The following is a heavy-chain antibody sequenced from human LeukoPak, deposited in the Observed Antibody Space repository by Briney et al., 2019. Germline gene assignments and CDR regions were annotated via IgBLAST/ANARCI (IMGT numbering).Heavy chain of an antibody. J-gene: IGHJ5*02. CDR3: ACYGSGSRNWFDL. CDR1: GFTFSSYA. D-gene: IGHD3-10*01. CDR2: ISGSGGST. Sequence: PGGSLRLSCAASGFTFSSYAMSWVRQAPGKGLEWVSAISGSGGSTYYADSVKGRFTISRGNSKNTLYLQMNSLRGEDTAVYYCACYGSGSRNWFDLWGQGTLVTVSS. V-gene: IGHV3-23*01.